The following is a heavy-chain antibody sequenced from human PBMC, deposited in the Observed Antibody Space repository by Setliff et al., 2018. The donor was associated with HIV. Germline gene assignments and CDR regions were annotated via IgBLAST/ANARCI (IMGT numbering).Heavy chain of an antibody. Sequence: SETLSLTCTVSGASISSGNYYWSWIRQPAGKGLEWIGRIYTSGSTNYNPSLKSRVTMSVDTSKNQFSLKLSSVTAADTAVYYCARTLAYHAFDIWGQGTMVTV. D-gene: IGHD2-2*01. V-gene: IGHV4-61*02. J-gene: IGHJ3*02. CDR2: IYTSGST. CDR1: GASISSGNYY. CDR3: ARTLAYHAFDI.